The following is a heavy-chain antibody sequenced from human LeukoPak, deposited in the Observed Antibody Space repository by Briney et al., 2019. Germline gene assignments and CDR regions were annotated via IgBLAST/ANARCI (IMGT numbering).Heavy chain of an antibody. CDR1: GFTFSSYW. J-gene: IGHJ4*02. CDR2: INSDGSST. Sequence: PGGSLRLSCAAPGFTFSSYWMHWVRQAPGKGLVWVSRINSDGSSTSYADSVKGRFTISRDNAKNTLYLQMNSLRAEDTAVYYCARRVLGYCSGGSCLFDYWGQGTLVTVSS. D-gene: IGHD2-15*01. V-gene: IGHV3-74*01. CDR3: ARRVLGYCSGGSCLFDY.